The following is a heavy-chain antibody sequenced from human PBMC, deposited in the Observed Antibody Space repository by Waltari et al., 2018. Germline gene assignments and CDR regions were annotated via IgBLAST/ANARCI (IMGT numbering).Heavy chain of an antibody. CDR1: GYSISSGYY. CDR3: ARAWWFDP. V-gene: IGHV4-38-2*01. CDR2: IYHSGST. J-gene: IGHJ5*02. Sequence: QVQLQESGPGLVKPSETLSLTCAVSGYSISSGYYWGWIRQPPGTGLAWIGSIYHSGSTYYNPSLKSRVTISVDTSKNQFSLKLSAVTAADTAVYYCARAWWFDPWGQGTLVTVSS.